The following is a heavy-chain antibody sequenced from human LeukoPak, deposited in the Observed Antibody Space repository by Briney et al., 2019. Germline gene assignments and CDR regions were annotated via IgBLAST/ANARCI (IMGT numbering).Heavy chain of an antibody. J-gene: IGHJ6*03. V-gene: IGHV3-9*01. CDR2: VGWNSGNI. CDR1: GFTFDDYA. Sequence: PGRSLRLSCAASGFTFDDYAMPGVREAPGKGLEWVSGVGWNSGNIGYADSVKGRFTISRDNAKNSLFLQMNSLRPEATALYYCVRAGGSGSYYYYYMDVWGKGTTVTVSS. D-gene: IGHD3-10*01. CDR3: VRAGGSGSYYYYYMDV.